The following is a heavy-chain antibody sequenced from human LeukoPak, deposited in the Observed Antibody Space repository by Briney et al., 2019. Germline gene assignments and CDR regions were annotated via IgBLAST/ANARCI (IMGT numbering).Heavy chain of an antibody. J-gene: IGHJ3*01. V-gene: IGHV3-23*01. CDR2: IRGNGGNT. CDR3: VRDKGGRSGAIYYDAFDV. Sequence: PGGSLRLSCAASGFSFSTYAMSWVRQAPGKGLKWVSTIRGNGGNTYYGDSAKGRFTISRDNSKNSLYLQMNSLRAEDTAVYYCVRDKGGRSGAIYYDAFDVWGQGTMVTVSS. CDR1: GFSFSTYA. D-gene: IGHD1-26*01.